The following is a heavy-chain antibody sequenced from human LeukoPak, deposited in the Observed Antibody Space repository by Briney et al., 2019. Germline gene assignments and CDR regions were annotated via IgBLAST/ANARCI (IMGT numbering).Heavy chain of an antibody. D-gene: IGHD4-17*01. Sequence: SETLSLTYTVSGGSISSYYWSWIRQPPGKGLEWIGYIYYSGSTNYNPSLKSRVTISVDTSKNQFSLKLSSVTAADTAVYYCARGNDYGDYEYYFDYWGQGTLVTVSS. CDR2: IYYSGST. CDR3: ARGNDYGDYEYYFDY. J-gene: IGHJ4*02. V-gene: IGHV4-59*01. CDR1: GGSISSYY.